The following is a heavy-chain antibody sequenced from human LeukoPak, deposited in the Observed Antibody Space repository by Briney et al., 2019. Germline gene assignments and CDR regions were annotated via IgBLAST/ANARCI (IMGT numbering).Heavy chain of an antibody. CDR2: IWYDGSNK. CDR1: GFTFSSYG. Sequence: GGSLRLSCAASGFTFSSYGMHWVRQAPGKGLEWVAVIWYDGSNKYYADSVKGRFTISRGNSKNTLYLQMNSLRAEDTAVYYCATADYDFWSGLDYWGQGTLVTASS. V-gene: IGHV3-33*01. D-gene: IGHD3-3*01. J-gene: IGHJ4*02. CDR3: ATADYDFWSGLDY.